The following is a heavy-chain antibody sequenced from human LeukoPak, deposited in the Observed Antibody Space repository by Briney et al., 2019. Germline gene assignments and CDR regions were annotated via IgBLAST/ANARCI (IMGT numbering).Heavy chain of an antibody. CDR3: AREANYYDSSGYYSLFDY. D-gene: IGHD3-22*01. CDR2: INPNSGGT. Sequence: ASVKVSCKASGYTFTGYYMHWVRQAPGQGLEWMGWINPNSGGTNYAQKFQGRVTMTRDTSISTAYMELSRLRSDDTAVYYCAREANYYDSSGYYSLFDYWGQGTLVTVSS. CDR1: GYTFTGYY. J-gene: IGHJ4*02. V-gene: IGHV1-2*02.